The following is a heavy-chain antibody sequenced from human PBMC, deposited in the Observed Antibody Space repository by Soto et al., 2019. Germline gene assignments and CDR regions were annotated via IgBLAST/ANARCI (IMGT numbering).Heavy chain of an antibody. CDR2: ISGSGGST. CDR1: GFTFSSYA. Sequence: XGSLRLSCAASGFTFSSYAMSWVRQAPGKGLEWVSAISGSGGSTYYADSVKGRFTISRDNSKNTLYVQMNSLRAEDTAVYYCAKAMTTGPYYHYGMDAWGQGTTVTVSS. D-gene: IGHD4-17*01. J-gene: IGHJ6*02. CDR3: AKAMTTGPYYHYGMDA. V-gene: IGHV3-23*01.